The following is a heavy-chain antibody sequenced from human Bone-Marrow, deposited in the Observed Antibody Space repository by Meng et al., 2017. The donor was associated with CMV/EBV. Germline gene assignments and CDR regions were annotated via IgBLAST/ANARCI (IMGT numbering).Heavy chain of an antibody. V-gene: IGHV1-18*01. Sequence: ASVKVSCKTSGYTFTSYGISWVRQAPGQGLEWMGWISAYNGNTDYAQNLQARVTMTTDTSTNTAYMELRSLTSDDTAVYYCARSTFLLGSCTATSCYVGHFDYWGQGTLVTGSS. D-gene: IGHD2-2*01. J-gene: IGHJ4*02. CDR3: ARSTFLLGSCTATSCYVGHFDY. CDR1: GYTFTSYG. CDR2: ISAYNGNT.